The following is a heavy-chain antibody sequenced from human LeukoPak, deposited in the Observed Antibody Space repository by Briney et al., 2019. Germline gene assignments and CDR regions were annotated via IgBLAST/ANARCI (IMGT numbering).Heavy chain of an antibody. CDR1: GYTFTSYY. CDR2: INPSGGST. D-gene: IGHD1-7*01. Sequence: ASVKVSCKASGYTFTSYYKHWVRQAPGQGLEWMGIINPSGGSTSYAQKFQGRVTITRNTSISTAYMELSSLRSEDTAVYYCARGAPEAGTTFHYYYYYMDVWGKGTTVTVSS. CDR3: ARGAPEAGTTFHYYYYYMDV. J-gene: IGHJ6*03. V-gene: IGHV1-46*01.